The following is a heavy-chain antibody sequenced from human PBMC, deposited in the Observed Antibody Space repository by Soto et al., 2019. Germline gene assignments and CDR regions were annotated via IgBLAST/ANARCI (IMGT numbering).Heavy chain of an antibody. D-gene: IGHD3-16*01. CDR2: IKHDGSEK. J-gene: IGHJ4*02. CDR3: ARGGGLADY. Sequence: GESLKISCAASGLTFSRYWMSWVRQAPGKGLEWVANIKHDGSEKYYVDSVKGRFTISRDNSKNSLYLQMNSLTAEDTAVYYCARGGGLADYWGQGGLVTVSS. CDR1: GLTFSRYW. V-gene: IGHV3-7*01.